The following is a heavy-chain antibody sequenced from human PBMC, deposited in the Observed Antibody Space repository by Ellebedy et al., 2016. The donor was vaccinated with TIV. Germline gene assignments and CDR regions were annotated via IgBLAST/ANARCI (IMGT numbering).Heavy chain of an antibody. CDR3: ARSRGWFGELSHYGMDV. V-gene: IGHV3-48*01. Sequence: GESLKISCAASGFTFSSYSMNWVRQAPGKGLEWVSYISSSSTIYYADSVKGRFTISRDNAKNSLYLQMNSLRAEDTAVYYCARSRGWFGELSHYGMDVWGQGTTVTVSS. CDR1: GFTFSSYS. D-gene: IGHD3-10*01. CDR2: ISSSSTI. J-gene: IGHJ6*02.